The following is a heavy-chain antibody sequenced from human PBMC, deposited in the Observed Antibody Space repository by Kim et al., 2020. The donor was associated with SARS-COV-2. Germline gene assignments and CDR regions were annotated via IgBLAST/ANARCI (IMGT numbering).Heavy chain of an antibody. Sequence: SVKVSCKASGDTFNRYDFSWVRQAPGQGLEWMGGVIPLFGTANYARKFQDRVTITADESTSTAFLELRSLGSEDTAVYYCATKSSLGPSVVLHYYNMDVWGQGTTVTVSS. CDR1: GDTFNRYD. V-gene: IGHV1-69*13. CDR2: VIPLFGTA. CDR3: ATKSSLGPSVVLHYYNMDV. J-gene: IGHJ6*02. D-gene: IGHD3-10*02.